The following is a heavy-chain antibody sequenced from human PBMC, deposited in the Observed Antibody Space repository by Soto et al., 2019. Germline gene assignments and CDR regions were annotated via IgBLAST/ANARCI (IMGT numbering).Heavy chain of an antibody. CDR3: ARVGDCSSTSCRYYYFYGMDV. CDR1: GYTFTNYG. Sequence: QVQLVQSGAEVKKPGASVKVSCKASGYTFTNYGISWVRQAPGQGLEWMGWISAYNGNTNYAQKLQGRVTMTTDTSTSPAYTELRSLRSDDTAVNYCARVGDCSSTSCRYYYFYGMDVWGQGTTVTVSS. J-gene: IGHJ6*02. CDR2: ISAYNGNT. V-gene: IGHV1-18*01. D-gene: IGHD2-2*01.